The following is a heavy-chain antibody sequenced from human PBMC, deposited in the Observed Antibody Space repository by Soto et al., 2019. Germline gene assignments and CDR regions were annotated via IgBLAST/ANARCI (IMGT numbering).Heavy chain of an antibody. CDR3: ARGQGAAIGDYYYHGMDV. J-gene: IGHJ6*02. CDR1: GFIFSGSA. CDR2: IRSRANNFAT. D-gene: IGHD2-2*02. Sequence: VQLVESGGGLVQPGGSLKLSYAASGFIFSGSAIHWVRQASGKGLEWVGRIRSRANNFATSSAASVKGRFTFSRDDSKNTAYLQMNTLKPEDTAVYYCARGQGAAIGDYYYHGMDVWGQGTTVTVSS. V-gene: IGHV3-73*02.